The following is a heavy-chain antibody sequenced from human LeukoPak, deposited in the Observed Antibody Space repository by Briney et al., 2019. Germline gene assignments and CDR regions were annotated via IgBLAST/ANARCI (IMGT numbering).Heavy chain of an antibody. CDR2: ISGSGGST. Sequence: GGSLRLSCAASGFTFSSYAMSWVRQAPGKGLEWVSAISGSGGSTYYADSVKGRFTISRDNSKNSLYLQMNSLRAEDTAVYYCARVSRRYCSSTSCYEDYWGQGTPVTVSS. D-gene: IGHD2-2*01. CDR3: ARVSRRYCSSTSCYEDY. CDR1: GFTFSSYA. V-gene: IGHV3-23*01. J-gene: IGHJ4*02.